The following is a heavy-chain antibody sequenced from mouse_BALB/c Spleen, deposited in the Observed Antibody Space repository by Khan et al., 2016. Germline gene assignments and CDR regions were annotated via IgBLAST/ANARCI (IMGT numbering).Heavy chain of an antibody. V-gene: IGHV7-3*02. Sequence: EVKLVESGGGLVQPGGSLRLSCANSEFTFTDYYMNWVRQPPGKALEWLGLIRNKAYGYTKEYSAYVKGRFTIARDNSQSILYLQMNTMRTEDSATYFHSRDPRSDGYFDVWGAGTTVTFSS. J-gene: IGHJ1*01. CDR2: IRNKAYGYTK. CDR1: EFTFTDYY. CDR3: SRDPRSDGYFDV.